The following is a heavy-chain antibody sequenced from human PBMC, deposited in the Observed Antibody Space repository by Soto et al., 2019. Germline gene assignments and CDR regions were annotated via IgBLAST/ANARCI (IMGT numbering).Heavy chain of an antibody. CDR3: ARGGIAAAAYYFDY. CDR2: IYYSGST. V-gene: IGHV4-59*01. Sequence: PSLTLSLTCTVSGGSISSYYWSWIRQPPGKGLEWIGYIYYSGSTNYNPSLKSRVTISVDTSKNQFSLKLSSVTAADTAVYYCARGGIAAAAYYFDYWGQGTLVTVSS. D-gene: IGHD6-13*01. J-gene: IGHJ4*02. CDR1: GGSISSYY.